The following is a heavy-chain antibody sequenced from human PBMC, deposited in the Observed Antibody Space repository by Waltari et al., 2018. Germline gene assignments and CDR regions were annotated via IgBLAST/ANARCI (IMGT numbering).Heavy chain of an antibody. CDR3: VKEAPARGDWYLDL. J-gene: IGHJ2*01. V-gene: IGHV3-74*03. CDR2: ITNDGSGT. Sequence: EVQLVESGGGLVQPGGSLRLSCAASGFSFSNDWMHWVRQVPGKGLEWVSRITNDGSGTMYADSGKGRFTISRDNAKNTLFLEMNSLRVEDTAVYYCVKEAPARGDWYLDLWGRGTLLAVSS. CDR1: GFSFSNDW. D-gene: IGHD2-2*01.